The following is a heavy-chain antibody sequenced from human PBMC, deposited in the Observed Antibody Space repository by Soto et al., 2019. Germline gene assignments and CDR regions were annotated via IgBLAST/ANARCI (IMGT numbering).Heavy chain of an antibody. CDR2: ISYDGSNK. Sequence: QVQLVESGGGVVQPGRSPRLSCAASGFTFSSYGMHWVRQAPGKGLEWVAVISYDGSNKYYADSVKGRFTISRDNSKNTLYLQMNSLRAEDTAVYYCAKDFLDYWGQGTLVTVSS. J-gene: IGHJ4*02. V-gene: IGHV3-30*18. CDR1: GFTFSSYG. CDR3: AKDFLDY.